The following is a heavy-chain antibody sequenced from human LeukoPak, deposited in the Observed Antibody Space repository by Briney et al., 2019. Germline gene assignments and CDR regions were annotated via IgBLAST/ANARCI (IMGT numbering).Heavy chain of an antibody. CDR3: ARQTSFEGVDTAMVYYFDY. CDR1: GYSISSGYY. V-gene: IGHV4-38-2*02. Sequence: SETLSLTCTVSGYSISSGYYWGWIRQPPGKGLEWIGSIYHSGRTFYNPSLKSRVTISVDTSKNQFSLKLSSVTAADTAVYYCARQTSFEGVDTAMVYYFDYWGQGTLVTVSS. J-gene: IGHJ4*02. D-gene: IGHD5-18*01. CDR2: IYHSGRT.